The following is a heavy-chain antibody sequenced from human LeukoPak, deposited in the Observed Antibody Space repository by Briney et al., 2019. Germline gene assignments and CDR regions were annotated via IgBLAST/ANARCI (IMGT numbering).Heavy chain of an antibody. V-gene: IGHV3-21*04. D-gene: IGHD3-22*01. Sequence: PGGSLRLSCAASGFTFSSYNMNWVRQAPGKGLEWVSSISSSSYIYYADSVKGRFTISRDNAKNSLYLQMNSLRAEDTAVYYCARDVQRLYYYDSSGPTDYWGQGTLVTVSS. J-gene: IGHJ4*02. CDR1: GFTFSSYN. CDR2: ISSSSYI. CDR3: ARDVQRLYYYDSSGPTDY.